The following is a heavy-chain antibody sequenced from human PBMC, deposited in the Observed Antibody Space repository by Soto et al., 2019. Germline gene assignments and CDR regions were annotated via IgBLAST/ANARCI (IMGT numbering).Heavy chain of an antibody. CDR2: ISWNSGSI. Sequence: PGGSLRLSCAASGFTFDDYAMHWVRQAPGKGLEWVSGISWNSGSIGYADSVKGRFTISRDNAKNSLYLQMNSLRAEDTASYYCAKDRKNKEPAAIIGYYYYYMDFWGKGTTVTVSS. CDR3: AKDRKNKEPAAIIGYYYYYMDF. CDR1: GFTFDDYA. V-gene: IGHV3-9*01. J-gene: IGHJ6*03. D-gene: IGHD2-2*01.